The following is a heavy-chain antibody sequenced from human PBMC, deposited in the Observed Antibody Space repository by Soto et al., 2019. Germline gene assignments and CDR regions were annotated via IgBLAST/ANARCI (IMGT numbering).Heavy chain of an antibody. J-gene: IGHJ4*02. CDR2: ISYDGSNK. Sequence: QVQLVESGGGVVQPGRSLRLSCAASGFTFSSYAMHWVRQAPGKGLEWVAVISYDGSNKYYADSVKGRFTISRDNSKKTLYLEMNRLRAGEQGVYLCARVGYDFCFGLWGQGTLVTVSS. CDR1: GFTFSSYA. D-gene: IGHD3-3*01. CDR3: ARVGYDFCFGL. V-gene: IGHV3-30-3*01.